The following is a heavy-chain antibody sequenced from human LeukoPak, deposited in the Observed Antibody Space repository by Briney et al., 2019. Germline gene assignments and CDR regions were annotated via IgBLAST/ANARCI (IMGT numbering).Heavy chain of an antibody. CDR3: GGGGWGGFCGLGSRHHFDY. D-gene: IGHD3-10*01. CDR2: IKQDGSEK. V-gene: IGHV3-7*01. Sequence: GGSLRLSCAASGFTFSSYWMSWVRQAPGKGLEWVANIKQDGSEKYYVDSVKGRFTISRDNAKNSLYLQMNSLRAEDTAVYYCGGGGWGGFCGLGSRHHFDYWGQGTLVTVSS. J-gene: IGHJ4*02. CDR1: GFTFSSYW.